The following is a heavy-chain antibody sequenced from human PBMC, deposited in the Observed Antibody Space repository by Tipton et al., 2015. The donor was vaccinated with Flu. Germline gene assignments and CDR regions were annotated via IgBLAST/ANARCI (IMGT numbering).Heavy chain of an antibody. Sequence: GLVKPSETLSLTCTVYGGSFSDYYWSWIRQPPGKGLEWIGEINHRGRTNYNPSLKSRVTVSVDTSNKQFSLKLRSVTAADTAVYYCARWTQLWPPYGLGVWGQGTTVTVSS. CDR2: INHRGRT. J-gene: IGHJ6*02. V-gene: IGHV4-34*01. CDR1: GGSFSDYY. D-gene: IGHD3-10*01. CDR3: ARWTQLWPPYGLGV.